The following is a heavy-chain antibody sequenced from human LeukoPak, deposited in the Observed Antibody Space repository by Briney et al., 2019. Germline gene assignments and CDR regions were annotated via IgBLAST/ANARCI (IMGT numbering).Heavy chain of an antibody. CDR3: ARARYDFWSGYYLDY. CDR2: IYSGGST. D-gene: IGHD3-3*01. V-gene: IGHV3-66*01. Sequence: GLXXGXXIYSGGSTYYADSVKVRFTISRDNSKNTLYLQMNSLRAEDTAVYYCARARYDFWSGYYLDYWGQGTLVTVSS. J-gene: IGHJ4*02.